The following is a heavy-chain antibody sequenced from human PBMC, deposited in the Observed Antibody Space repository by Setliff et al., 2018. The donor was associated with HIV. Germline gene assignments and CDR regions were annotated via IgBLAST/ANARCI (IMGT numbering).Heavy chain of an antibody. CDR3: ARHRRDYYGSGGYSA. Sequence: SETLSLTCTVSGGSINSYYWSWIRQPPGKGLEWIGYIFYSGTTSYNPSLKSRVAISVDTSKNQFSLKLSSVTAADTAVYYCARHRRDYYGSGGYSAWGQGTLVIVSS. CDR2: IFYSGTT. D-gene: IGHD3-10*01. V-gene: IGHV4-59*08. J-gene: IGHJ5*02. CDR1: GGSINSYY.